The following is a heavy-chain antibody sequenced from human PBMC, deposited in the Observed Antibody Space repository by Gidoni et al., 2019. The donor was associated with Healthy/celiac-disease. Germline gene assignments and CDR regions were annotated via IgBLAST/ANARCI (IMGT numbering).Heavy chain of an antibody. V-gene: IGHV1-46*03. Sequence: QVQLVQSGAEVKKPGASVKVSCKASGYTFTSYYMHWVRQAPGQGLEWMGIINPSGGSTSYAQKFQGRVTMTRETSTSTVYMELSSLRSEDTAVYYCARRPGPKYCSSTSCSHFDYWGQGTLVTVSS. CDR1: GYTFTSYY. D-gene: IGHD2-2*01. CDR2: INPSGGST. J-gene: IGHJ4*02. CDR3: ARRPGPKYCSSTSCSHFDY.